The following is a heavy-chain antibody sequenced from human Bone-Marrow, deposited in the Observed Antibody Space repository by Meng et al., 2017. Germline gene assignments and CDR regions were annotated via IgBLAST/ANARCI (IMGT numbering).Heavy chain of an antibody. Sequence: GHLPDAVPGLGKPAGTLSLTCGVPGSSFRWGYCWTWVRQPPAKGLERIGELHHSGTTNYNPSLRSRVTTSVDTSKTQFSLRVPSVPAADTAVYYCAASSGWYRIDSWGQGTLVTVSS. V-gene: IGHV4-4*02. CDR1: GSSFRWGYC. CDR3: AASSGWYRIDS. D-gene: IGHD6-19*01. J-gene: IGHJ4*02. CDR2: LHHSGTT.